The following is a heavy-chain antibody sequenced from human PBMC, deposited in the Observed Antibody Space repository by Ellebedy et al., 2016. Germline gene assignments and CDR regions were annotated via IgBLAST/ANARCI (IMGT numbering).Heavy chain of an antibody. CDR3: AKGTMDYFYH. V-gene: IGHV3-9*01. CDR2: ISWDSAVI. CDR1: GFTFNDYA. J-gene: IGHJ4*02. D-gene: IGHD4/OR15-4a*01. Sequence: LKISXAGSGFTFNDYALHWVRQAPGKGLEWVSGISWDSAVIGYGGSVKGRLTISKDSAKNYLYLQMNSLRPEDTAFYYCAKGTMDYFYHWGQGTLVTVSS.